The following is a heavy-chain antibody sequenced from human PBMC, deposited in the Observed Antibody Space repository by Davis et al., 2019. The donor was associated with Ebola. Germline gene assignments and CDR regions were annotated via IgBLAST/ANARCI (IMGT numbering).Heavy chain of an antibody. J-gene: IGHJ4*02. Sequence: PSETLSLTCAISGDSVSSNTAAWNWIRQSPSRGLEWLGRTYYRSRWYNDYALSVKSRITFNADTSKNHFSLQLNSVTPEDSAIYYCARDHLGAGPPIDYWGQGTLVTVSS. CDR2: TYYRSRWYN. CDR3: ARDHLGAGPPIDY. D-gene: IGHD1-26*01. CDR1: GDSVSSNTAA. V-gene: IGHV6-1*01.